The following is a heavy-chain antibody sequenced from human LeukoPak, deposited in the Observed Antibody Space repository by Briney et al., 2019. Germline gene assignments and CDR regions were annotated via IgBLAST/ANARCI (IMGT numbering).Heavy chain of an antibody. J-gene: IGHJ6*03. CDR2: IIPIFGTA. V-gene: IGHV1-69*05. CDR1: GYIFSSYG. D-gene: IGHD2-2*01. CDR3: ARDGSYCSSTSCYAYYYYMDV. Sequence: ASVKVSCKASGYIFSSYGISWVRQAPGQGLEWMGGIIPIFGTANYAQKFQGRVTITTDESTSTAYMELSSLRSEDTAVYYCARDGSYCSSTSCYAYYYYMDVWGKGTTVTVSS.